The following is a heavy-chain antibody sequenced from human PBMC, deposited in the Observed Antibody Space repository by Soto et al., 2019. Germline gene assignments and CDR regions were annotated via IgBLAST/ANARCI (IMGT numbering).Heavy chain of an antibody. J-gene: IGHJ6*02. CDR2: IIPLFGTT. CDR1: GGTFSNYV. D-gene: IGHD3-10*01. V-gene: IGHV1-69*01. CDR3: EIDVGSGEWSVV. Sequence: VQLVQSGTEVKKPGSSAKVSCKASGGTFSNYVISWVRQAPGQGLEWMGGIIPLFGTTDYAKKFQGRIAITADESTTTVYMDLSSLRFEDTAVYFCEIDVGSGEWSVVWGQGTTVIVSS.